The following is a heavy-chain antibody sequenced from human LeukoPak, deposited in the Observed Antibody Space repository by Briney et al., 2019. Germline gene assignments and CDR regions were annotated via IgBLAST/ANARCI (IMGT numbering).Heavy chain of an antibody. V-gene: IGHV1-69*08. CDR1: GGTVSDYS. D-gene: IGHD5-12*01. J-gene: IGHJ5*02. CDR2: IIPLLGTT. CDR3: VRSGYDYDWFDP. Sequence: SVKVSCKPSGGTVSDYSISWVRQAPGQGLEWMGRIIPLLGTTHCAQNFQGRFTMTADKSTTSVYMELSSLSSEDTAVYYCVRSGYDYDWFDPWGQGTLVTVSS.